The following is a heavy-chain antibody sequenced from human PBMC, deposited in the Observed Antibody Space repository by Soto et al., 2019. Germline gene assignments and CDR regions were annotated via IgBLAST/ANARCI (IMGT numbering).Heavy chain of an antibody. V-gene: IGHV1-69*13. CDR1: GYTFTSYG. D-gene: IGHD3-22*01. CDR2: IIPLFGTA. Sequence: SVKVSCKASGYTFTSYGISWVRQAPGQGLEWMGGIIPLFGTANYAQKFQGRVTITADESTSTVYMELSSLRPEDTAVYYCARSQDSSGYWNNCFDPWGQGTLVTAPQ. J-gene: IGHJ5*02. CDR3: ARSQDSSGYWNNCFDP.